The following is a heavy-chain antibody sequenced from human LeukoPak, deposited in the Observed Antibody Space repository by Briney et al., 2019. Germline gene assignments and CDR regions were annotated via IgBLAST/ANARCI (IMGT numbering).Heavy chain of an antibody. CDR3: ARLSRGGTSCYNCYYYYYMDV. CDR2: IIPIFGTA. J-gene: IGHJ6*03. Sequence: ASVKVSCKASGGTFSSYAISWVRQAPGQRLEWMGGIIPIFGTANYAQKFQGRVTTTTDESTSTAYMELSSLRSEDTAVYYCARLSRGGTSCYNCYYYYYMDVWGKGTTVTVSS. CDR1: GGTFSSYA. V-gene: IGHV1-69*05. D-gene: IGHD2-2*02.